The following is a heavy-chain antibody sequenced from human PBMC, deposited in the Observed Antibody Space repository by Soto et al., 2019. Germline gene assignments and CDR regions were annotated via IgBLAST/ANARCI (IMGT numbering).Heavy chain of an antibody. D-gene: IGHD1-26*01. CDR1: GFTFSSYG. V-gene: IGHV3-30*18. CDR3: AKEGGLSGSYYISSSYYFDY. J-gene: IGHJ4*02. CDR2: ISYDGSNT. Sequence: QVQLVESGGGVVQPGRSLRLSCVASGFTFSSYGMHWVRQAPGKGLEWVAIISYDGSNTYYADSVKGRFTISRDNSKNPLYLQMSSLRAEDTSVYYCAKEGGLSGSYYISSSYYFDYWGQGTLVTVSS.